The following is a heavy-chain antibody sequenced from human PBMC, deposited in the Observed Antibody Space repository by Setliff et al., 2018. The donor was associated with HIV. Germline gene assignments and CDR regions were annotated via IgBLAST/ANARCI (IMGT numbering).Heavy chain of an antibody. CDR3: ARKGNWNYPYDY. CDR1: GGSISSGTYY. CDR2: MYINGNS. J-gene: IGHJ4*02. V-gene: IGHV4-61*02. Sequence: SETLSLTCTVSGGSISSGTYYWSWIRQPAGKGLEWIGRMYINGNSNYNYSLKSRATISIDTSKNQFSLKLSSVTAADTAVYYCARKGNWNYPYDYWGQGTLVTVSS. D-gene: IGHD1-7*01.